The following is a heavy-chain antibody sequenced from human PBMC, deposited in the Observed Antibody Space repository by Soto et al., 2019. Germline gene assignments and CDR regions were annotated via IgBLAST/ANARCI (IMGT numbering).Heavy chain of an antibody. J-gene: IGHJ4*02. CDR2: ISYDGSNK. CDR3: AKDGEVGAAYFDY. Sequence: GGSLRLSCAASGFTFSSYGMHWVRQAPGKGLEWVAVISYDGSNKYYADSVKGQFTISRDNSKNTLYLQMNSLRAEDTAVYYCAKDGEVGAAYFDYWGQGTLVTVSS. V-gene: IGHV3-30*18. CDR1: GFTFSSYG. D-gene: IGHD1-26*01.